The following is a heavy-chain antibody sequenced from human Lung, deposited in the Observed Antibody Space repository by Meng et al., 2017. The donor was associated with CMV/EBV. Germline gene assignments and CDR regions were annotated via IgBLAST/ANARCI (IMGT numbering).Heavy chain of an antibody. CDR3: ASLGYCSSTSCPFYYYYGMDV. CDR1: GGTFSSYA. V-gene: IGHV1-69*10. Sequence: SVXVSXKASGGTFSSYAISWVRQAPGQGLEWRGGIIPILGIANYAQKFQGRVTITADKSTSTAYMELSSLRSEDTAVYYCASLGYCSSTSCPFYYYYGMDVWXQETTVTVSS. CDR2: IIPILGIA. J-gene: IGHJ6*02. D-gene: IGHD2-2*01.